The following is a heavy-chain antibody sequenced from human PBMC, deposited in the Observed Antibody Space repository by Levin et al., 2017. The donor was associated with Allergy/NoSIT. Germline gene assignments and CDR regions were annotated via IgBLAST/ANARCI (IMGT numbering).Heavy chain of an antibody. CDR2: ISYDGSNK. D-gene: IGHD6-19*01. Sequence: GGSLRLSCAASGFTFSSYAMHWVRQAPGKGLEWVAVISYDGSNKYYADSVKGRFTISRDNSKNTLYLQMNSLRAEDTAVYYCASLSIAVAGDAFDIWGQGTMVTVSS. J-gene: IGHJ3*02. CDR3: ASLSIAVAGDAFDI. CDR1: GFTFSSYA. V-gene: IGHV3-30*04.